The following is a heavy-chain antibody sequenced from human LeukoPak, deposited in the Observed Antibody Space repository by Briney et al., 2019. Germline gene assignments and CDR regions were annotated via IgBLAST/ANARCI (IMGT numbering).Heavy chain of an antibody. V-gene: IGHV3-9*01. CDR2: ISWNSGSI. D-gene: IGHD4-17*01. Sequence: GGSLRLSCAASGFTFDDYAMHWVRQAPGKGLEWVSGISWNSGSIGYADSVKGRFTISRDNAKNSLYLQMNSLRAEDTALYYCAKDIDGHGDFVGFGYWGQGTLVTVSS. J-gene: IGHJ4*02. CDR3: AKDIDGHGDFVGFGY. CDR1: GFTFDDYA.